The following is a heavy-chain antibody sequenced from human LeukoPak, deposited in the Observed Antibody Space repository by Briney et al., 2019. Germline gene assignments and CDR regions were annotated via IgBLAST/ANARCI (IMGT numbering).Heavy chain of an antibody. Sequence: GGSLRLSCAASGFTFSSYAMHWVRQAPGKGLEWVAVISYDGSNKHYADSVKGRFTISRDNSKNTLYLQMNSLRAEDTAVYYCARGTLWFGLGHLDYWGQGTLVTVSS. V-gene: IGHV3-30*04. D-gene: IGHD3-10*01. CDR1: GFTFSSYA. J-gene: IGHJ4*02. CDR3: ARGTLWFGLGHLDY. CDR2: ISYDGSNK.